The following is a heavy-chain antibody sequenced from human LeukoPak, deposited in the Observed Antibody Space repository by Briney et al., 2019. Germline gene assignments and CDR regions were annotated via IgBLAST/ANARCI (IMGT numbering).Heavy chain of an antibody. CDR2: INSDGSST. Sequence: PGGSLRLSCAASGFTFSSYWMHWVRQAPGKGLVWVSRINSDGSSTSYADSVKGRFTISRDNSKDTLFLQMNSLRVEDTAVYYCARAVCDSSGYCLYDYWGQGTLVTVSS. CDR3: ARAVCDSSGYCLYDY. V-gene: IGHV3-74*01. J-gene: IGHJ4*02. D-gene: IGHD3-22*01. CDR1: GFTFSSYW.